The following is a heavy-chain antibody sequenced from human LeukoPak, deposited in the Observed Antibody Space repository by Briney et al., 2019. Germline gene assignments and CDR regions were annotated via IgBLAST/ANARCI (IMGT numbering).Heavy chain of an antibody. CDR2: ISSGGSAI. D-gene: IGHD3-10*01. CDR1: GFTFRSYE. Sequence: GGSLRLSCAASGFTFRSYEMNWVRQAPGKGLEWVSYISSGGSAIYLADSVKGRFTISRDNSNNTLYLQMNSLRAEDTAVYYCAKADYYDFDSWGQGTLVTVSS. V-gene: IGHV3-48*03. J-gene: IGHJ4*02. CDR3: AKADYYDFDS.